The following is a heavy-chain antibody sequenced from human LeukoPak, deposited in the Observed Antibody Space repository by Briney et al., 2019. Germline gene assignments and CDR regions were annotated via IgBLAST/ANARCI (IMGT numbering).Heavy chain of an antibody. CDR3: ARVAWLWFGEGARNYGMDV. D-gene: IGHD3-10*01. Sequence: GGSLRLSCAASGFTFSSYGMHWVRQAPGKGLEWVAFIRYDGSNKYYADSVKGRFTISRDNSKNTLYLQMNSLRAEDTAVYYCARVAWLWFGEGARNYGMDVWGQGTTVTVSS. J-gene: IGHJ6*02. V-gene: IGHV3-30*02. CDR1: GFTFSSYG. CDR2: IRYDGSNK.